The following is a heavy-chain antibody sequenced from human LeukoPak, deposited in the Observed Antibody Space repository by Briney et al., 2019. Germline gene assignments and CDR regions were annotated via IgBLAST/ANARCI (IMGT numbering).Heavy chain of an antibody. CDR2: INWNGGST. V-gene: IGHV3-20*04. CDR1: GFTFDDYG. D-gene: IGHD1-1*01. CDR3: ARDINSVAFDM. Sequence: GGSLRLSCAASGFTFDDYGMSWVRHAPGKGLEWVSGINWNGGSTGYADSVKGRFTVTRDNAKGSVSLQMNSLRAEDTAVYYCARDINSVAFDMWGQGTVVTVSS. J-gene: IGHJ3*02.